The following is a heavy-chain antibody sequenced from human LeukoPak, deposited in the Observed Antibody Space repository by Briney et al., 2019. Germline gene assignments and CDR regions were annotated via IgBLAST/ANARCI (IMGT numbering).Heavy chain of an antibody. J-gene: IGHJ6*02. CDR2: ISYEGSHK. V-gene: IGHV3-30*04. CDR1: GFSFGSYA. Sequence: AGGSLRLSCAASGFSFGSYAMHWVRQAPGKGLEWVALISYEGSHKNYTDSVKGRFIISRDNSKNTLYPQMNSLRSEDTAVYYCARAGYNWNDGDYYYGMDVWGQGTTVTVSS. D-gene: IGHD1-1*01. CDR3: ARAGYNWNDGDYYYGMDV.